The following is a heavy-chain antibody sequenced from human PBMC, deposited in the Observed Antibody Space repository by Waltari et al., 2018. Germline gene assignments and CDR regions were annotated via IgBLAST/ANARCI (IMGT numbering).Heavy chain of an antibody. CDR3: ARLGSFWGGFDP. J-gene: IGHJ5*02. D-gene: IGHD3-10*01. V-gene: IGHV4-38-2*01. CDR1: GYSISSGYY. Sequence: QVQLQESGPGLVKPSETLSLTCAVSGYSISSGYYWGWIRQPPGKGLEGIGGIYHSGSTSYNPSLRSRVTISVDTSKNQFSLKLSSVTAADTAVYYCARLGSFWGGFDPWGQGTLVTVSS. CDR2: IYHSGST.